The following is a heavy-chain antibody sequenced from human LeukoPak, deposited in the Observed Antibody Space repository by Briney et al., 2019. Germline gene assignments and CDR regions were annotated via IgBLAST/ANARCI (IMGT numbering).Heavy chain of an antibody. D-gene: IGHD1-26*01. CDR2: ISSSSSYI. CDR1: GSTFSSYS. CDR3: ARDRSDAFDI. V-gene: IGHV3-21*01. Sequence: GALILSCAASGSTFSSYSMNWVRQAPGKGLEWVSSISSSSSYIYYADSVKGRFTISRDNAKNSLYLQMNSLRAEDTAVYYCARDRSDAFDIWGQGTMVTVSS. J-gene: IGHJ3*02.